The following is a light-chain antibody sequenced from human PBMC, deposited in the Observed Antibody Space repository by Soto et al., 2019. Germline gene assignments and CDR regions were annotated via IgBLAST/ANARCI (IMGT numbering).Light chain of an antibody. CDR2: GAS. CDR3: QQCGTSLWT. Sequence: EIVLTQSPGTLSLSPGERATLSCRASQSVSSSYLAWCQQKPGQAPRLLIYGASSRATGIPDRFSGSGSGTDFTLTISGLEPEDFAVYYCQQCGTSLWTFGQGTKVEIK. V-gene: IGKV3-20*01. CDR1: QSVSSSY. J-gene: IGKJ1*01.